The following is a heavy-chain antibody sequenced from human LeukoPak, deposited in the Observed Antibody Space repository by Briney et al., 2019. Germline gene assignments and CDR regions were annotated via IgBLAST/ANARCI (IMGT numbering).Heavy chain of an antibody. CDR2: MSSSGGSGGST. CDR1: GFTFNRHA. Sequence: PGGSLRLSCAASGFTFNRHAMSWVRQAPGKGLEWVSAMSSSGGSGGSTYYAESVKGRFTISRDTSKNTLSLQMNSLRAEDTAVYYCARDLAAVAGAFDYWGQGTLVTVSS. CDR3: ARDLAAVAGAFDY. J-gene: IGHJ4*02. D-gene: IGHD6-19*01. V-gene: IGHV3-23*01.